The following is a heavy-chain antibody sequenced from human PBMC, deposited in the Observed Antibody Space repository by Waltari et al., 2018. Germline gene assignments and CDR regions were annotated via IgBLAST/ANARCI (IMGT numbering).Heavy chain of an antibody. CDR3: AARYCTGGVCYSGFDP. Sequence: QMQLVQSGPEVKKPGTSVKVSCKASGFIFTSSAVQWVRQARGQRLEWIGWIVVGSGNTNYAQKFQERVTITRDMSTSTAYMELSSLRSKDTAVYYCAARYCTGGVCYSGFDPWGQGTLVTVSS. V-gene: IGHV1-58*01. CDR2: IVVGSGNT. CDR1: GFIFTSSA. D-gene: IGHD2-8*02. J-gene: IGHJ5*02.